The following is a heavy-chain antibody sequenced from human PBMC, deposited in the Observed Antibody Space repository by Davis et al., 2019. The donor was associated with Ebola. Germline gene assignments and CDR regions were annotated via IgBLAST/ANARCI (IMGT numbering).Heavy chain of an antibody. V-gene: IGHV2-5*01. CDR1: GFSLSAGGVG. CDR2: IYWNDDQ. Sequence: SGPTLVKPTQTLTLTCSFSGFSLSAGGVGVGWVRQSPGKALEWLALIYWNDDQRYNPSLKSRLTITKDNSKNQVVLTMTNMDPVDTGTYYCAHKEFGYCTGTTCLSYFDYWGQGTLVTVSS. D-gene: IGHD2-8*02. J-gene: IGHJ4*02. CDR3: AHKEFGYCTGTTCLSYFDY.